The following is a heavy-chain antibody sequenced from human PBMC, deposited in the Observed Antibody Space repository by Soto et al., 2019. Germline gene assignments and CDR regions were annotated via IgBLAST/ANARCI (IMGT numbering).Heavy chain of an antibody. J-gene: IGHJ3*02. CDR3: ARDTVSAAVDAFDI. Sequence: GASVKVSCKASGGTFSSYAMSWVRQAPGQGLERMGGIIPIFGTANYAQKFQGRVTITADESSSTDYMELSSLRSEDTAVYYCARDTVSAAVDAFDIWGQGTMLTVSS. CDR1: GGTFSSYA. D-gene: IGHD4-17*01. V-gene: IGHV1-69*13. CDR2: IIPIFGTA.